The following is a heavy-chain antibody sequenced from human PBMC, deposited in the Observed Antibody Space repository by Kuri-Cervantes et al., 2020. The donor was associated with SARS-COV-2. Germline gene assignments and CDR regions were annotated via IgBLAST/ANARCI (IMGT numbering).Heavy chain of an antibody. J-gene: IGHJ4*02. Sequence: GESLKISCAASGFTFSSFPMSWVRQAPGKGLEWVSGISGSGANTYHADSVKGWFTISRGNSKNTLYLQMNSLRAEDTAVYYCVKDSRVYYFDYWGQGTLVTVSS. V-gene: IGHV3-23*01. CDR2: ISGSGANT. CDR1: GFTFSSFP. D-gene: IGHD2/OR15-2a*01. CDR3: VKDSRVYYFDY.